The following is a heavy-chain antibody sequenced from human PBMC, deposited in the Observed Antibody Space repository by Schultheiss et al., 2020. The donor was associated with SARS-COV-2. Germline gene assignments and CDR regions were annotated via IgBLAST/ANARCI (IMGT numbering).Heavy chain of an antibody. CDR1: GFTFSSYW. V-gene: IGHV3-33*08. CDR3: ARVQHGEAFDY. D-gene: IGHD4-17*01. J-gene: IGHJ4*02. Sequence: GGSLRLSCAASGFTFSSYWMHWVRQAPGKGLEWVAVIWYDGSNKYYADSVKGRFTISRDNAKNSLYLQMNSLRAEDTAVYYCARVQHGEAFDYWGQGTLVTVSS. CDR2: IWYDGSNK.